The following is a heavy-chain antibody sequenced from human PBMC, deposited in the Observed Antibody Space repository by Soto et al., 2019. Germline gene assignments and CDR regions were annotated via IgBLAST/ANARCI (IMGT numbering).Heavy chain of an antibody. J-gene: IGHJ2*01. CDR2: IKPDGSEK. V-gene: IGHV3-7*01. CDR1: GFTFGPYW. Sequence: PGGSLRLSCAASGFTFGPYWMTWVRQAPGKGLEWVAKIKPDGSEKYYVDSAKGRFTISRDNTKTSLYLQMNSLRAEDTAVYYCARPYTVAGSSYWCFDLWGRGTLVTVSS. D-gene: IGHD3-16*01. CDR3: ARPYTVAGSSYWCFDL.